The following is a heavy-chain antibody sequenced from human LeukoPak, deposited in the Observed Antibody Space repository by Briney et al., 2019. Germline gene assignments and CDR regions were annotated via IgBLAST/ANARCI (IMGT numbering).Heavy chain of an antibody. CDR2: IYSGGST. V-gene: IGHV3-53*01. CDR1: GFTVSNNY. J-gene: IGHJ4*02. D-gene: IGHD3-3*01. CDR3: ARGPDFWSGYIDY. Sequence: GGSLRLSCAASGFTVSNNYMSWVRQAPGKGLEWVSVIYSGGSTYYADSEKGRFTISRDNSKNTLYLQMNSLRAEDTAVYYCARGPDFWSGYIDYWGQGTLVTVSS.